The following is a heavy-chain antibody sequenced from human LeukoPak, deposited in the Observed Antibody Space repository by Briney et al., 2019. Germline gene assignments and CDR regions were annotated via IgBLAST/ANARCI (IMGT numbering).Heavy chain of an antibody. J-gene: IGHJ4*02. Sequence: GGSPRLSCAASGFTFSSYAMHWVRQAPGKGLEWVAVISYDGSNKYYADSVKGRFTISRDNSKNTLYLQMNSLRAEDTAVYYCARDLTYCGGDCYPDYWGQGTLVTVSS. CDR1: GFTFSSYA. D-gene: IGHD2-21*02. CDR3: ARDLTYCGGDCYPDY. CDR2: ISYDGSNK. V-gene: IGHV3-30-3*01.